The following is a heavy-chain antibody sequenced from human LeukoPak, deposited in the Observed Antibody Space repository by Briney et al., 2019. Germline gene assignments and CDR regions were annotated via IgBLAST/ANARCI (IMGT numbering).Heavy chain of an antibody. CDR1: GFTSGSYW. CDR2: ISGDGTAR. CDR3: VRGRGSYGWFDP. Sequence: GGSLRLSSAASGFTSGSYWMHWVRQVPGKGLVWVSRISGDGTARNYADSVKGRLTISRDDAKNTVDLQMNSLRGEDTAVYYCVRGRGSYGWFDPWGQGTLVTVSS. D-gene: IGHD3-10*01. J-gene: IGHJ5*02. V-gene: IGHV3-74*01.